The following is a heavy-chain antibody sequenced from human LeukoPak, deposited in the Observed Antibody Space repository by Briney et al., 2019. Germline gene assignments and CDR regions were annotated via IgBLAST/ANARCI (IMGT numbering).Heavy chain of an antibody. CDR1: GFNFNKYI. CDR2: IDSGGTTT. D-gene: IGHD2-2*01. V-gene: IGHV3-48*02. CDR3: AKGAIFDS. J-gene: IGHJ4*02. Sequence: GGSLRLSCAASGFNFNKYIMNWVRQPPGTGLEWVSNIDSGGTTTYYADSVKGRFTISRDDAKNSLYLQMNSLRDEDTAVYYCAKGAIFDSWGQGNLVTVSS.